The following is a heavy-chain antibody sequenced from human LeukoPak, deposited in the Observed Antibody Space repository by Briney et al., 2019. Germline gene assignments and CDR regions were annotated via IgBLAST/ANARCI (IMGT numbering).Heavy chain of an antibody. CDR3: ARGTSSGWFSDAFDI. J-gene: IGHJ3*02. D-gene: IGHD6-19*01. CDR2: IGTAGDT. Sequence: PGGSLRLSCAASGFTFSSYDMHWVRQATGKGLEWVSAIGTAGDTYYPGSVKGRFTISRENAKNSLYLQMNSPRAGDTAVYYCARGTSSGWFSDAFDIWGQGTMVTVSS. CDR1: GFTFSSYD. V-gene: IGHV3-13*01.